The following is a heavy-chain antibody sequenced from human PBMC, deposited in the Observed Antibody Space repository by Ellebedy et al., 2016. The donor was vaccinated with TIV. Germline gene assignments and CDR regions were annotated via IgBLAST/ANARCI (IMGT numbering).Heavy chain of an antibody. CDR2: IRLDGSDK. CDR1: GFSFSSYW. CDR3: ATDGSYGDYLSPRHAFAI. Sequence: GGSLRLSCAASGFSFSSYWMSWVRQAPGKGLEWVANIRLDGSDKYYVDSVKGRFIVSRDNAKNSLYLQMNSPRDDDTAVYYCATDGSYGDYLSPRHAFAIWGLGTTVTVSS. J-gene: IGHJ3*02. D-gene: IGHD4-17*01. V-gene: IGHV3-7*01.